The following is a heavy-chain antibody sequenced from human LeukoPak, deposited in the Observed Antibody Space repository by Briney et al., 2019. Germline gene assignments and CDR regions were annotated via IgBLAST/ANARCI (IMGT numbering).Heavy chain of an antibody. CDR1: GFTFSSYA. J-gene: IGHJ4*02. Sequence: GASLRLPCAASGFTFSSYAMSWVRQAPGKGLEWVSAISGSGGSTYYADSVKGRFTISRDNSKNTLYLQMNSLRAEDTAVYYCAKRGVGAQEFDYWGQGTLVTVSS. CDR2: ISGSGGST. V-gene: IGHV3-23*01. CDR3: AKRGVGAQEFDY. D-gene: IGHD1-26*01.